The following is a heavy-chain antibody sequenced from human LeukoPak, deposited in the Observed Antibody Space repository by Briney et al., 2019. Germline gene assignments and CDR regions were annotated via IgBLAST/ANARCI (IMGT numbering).Heavy chain of an antibody. D-gene: IGHD2-8*02. CDR3: AKDPGASVSGFYMDV. CDR1: GFTFRNYV. Sequence: GGSLRLSCAASGFTFRNYVMHWVRQATAKGLEWVSFIWSDGNNRFYADSVKGRFTISRDNSKNMLYLQMDTLRAEDTVLYYCAKDPGASVSGFYMDVWGKGTTVIVSS. V-gene: IGHV3-30*02. CDR2: IWSDGNNR. J-gene: IGHJ6*03.